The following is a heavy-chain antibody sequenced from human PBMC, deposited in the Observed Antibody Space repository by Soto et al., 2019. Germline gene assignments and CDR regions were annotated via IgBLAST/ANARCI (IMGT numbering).Heavy chain of an antibody. CDR2: IDYTEST. V-gene: IGHV4-59*01. Sequence: QVQSQESGPGLVKPSETLSLTCTVSGGSISTYYGSWIRQPPGKGLEWIGNIDYTESTNYNPSLKSRVTMSLDTSKNQFSLRLRSVTATDTALYYCARTALRALYYGMDVWGQGTTVTVSS. J-gene: IGHJ6*02. D-gene: IGHD2-21*02. CDR3: ARTALRALYYGMDV. CDR1: GGSISTYY.